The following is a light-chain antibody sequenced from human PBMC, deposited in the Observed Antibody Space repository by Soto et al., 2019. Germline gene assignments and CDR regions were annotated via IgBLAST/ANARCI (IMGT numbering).Light chain of an antibody. CDR1: SSDVGGYNY. Sequence: QSALTQPASMSGSPGQSITISCTGTSSDVGGYNYVSWYQHHPGKAPKLIIYDVSNRPSGVSNRFSGSKSGNTASLTISGLQPEDEAVYYCGSYTTSNTRKIVSGTGTKVTV. CDR3: GSYTTSNTRKIV. J-gene: IGLJ1*01. V-gene: IGLV2-14*03. CDR2: DVS.